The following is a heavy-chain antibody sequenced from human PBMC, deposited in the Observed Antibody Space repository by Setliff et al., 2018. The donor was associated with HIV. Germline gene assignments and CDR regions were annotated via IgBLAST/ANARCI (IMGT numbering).Heavy chain of an antibody. Sequence: GGSLRLSCAASGFTFSSYSMNWVRQAPGKGLEWVSSISSSSSYIYYADSVKGRLTISRDNSKNTLYLQMNSLRAEDTAVYCCARSKGHLYYDDDTGYVLRAFDIWGQGTMVTVSS. J-gene: IGHJ3*02. CDR3: ARSKGHLYYDDDTGYVLRAFDI. D-gene: IGHD3-22*01. CDR2: ISSSSSYI. V-gene: IGHV3-21*01. CDR1: GFTFSSYS.